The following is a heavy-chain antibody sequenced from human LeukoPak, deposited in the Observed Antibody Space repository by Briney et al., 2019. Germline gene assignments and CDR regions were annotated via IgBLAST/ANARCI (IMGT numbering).Heavy chain of an antibody. CDR2: VNHSGST. CDR1: GGSFSGYY. J-gene: IGHJ4*02. Sequence: SETLSLTCAVYGGSFSGYYWSWIRQPPGKGLEWIGEVNHSGSTNYNPSLKSRVTISADTSKNQFSLKLSSVTAADTAVYYCARGNVEMATIGHPSFEYYFDYWGQGTLVTVSS. CDR3: ARGNVEMATIGHPSFEYYFDY. D-gene: IGHD5-24*01. V-gene: IGHV4-34*01.